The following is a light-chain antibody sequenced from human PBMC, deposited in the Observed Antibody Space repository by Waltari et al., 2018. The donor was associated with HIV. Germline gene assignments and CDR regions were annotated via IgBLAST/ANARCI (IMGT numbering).Light chain of an antibody. CDR1: STAIATS. CDR2: HAH. J-gene: IGLJ3*02. Sequence: SALTQHASWSGSLGHSIPISCLGTSTAIATSVSWYQHPPDNATRLVLYHAHTPPPGIPLRFSCSTSGNTASLTISGLQAEDEADYYCASYTRTSTVVFGGGTKVTVL. V-gene: IGLV2-14*01. CDR3: ASYTRTSTVV.